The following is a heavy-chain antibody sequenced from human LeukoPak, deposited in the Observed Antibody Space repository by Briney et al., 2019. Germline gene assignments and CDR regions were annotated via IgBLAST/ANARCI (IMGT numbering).Heavy chain of an antibody. J-gene: IGHJ4*02. CDR2: IAYDGSNK. Sequence: GGSLRLSCAASGFTFSSYGMHWVRQAPGKGLEWVAVIAYDGSNKYYADSVEGRFTISRDNSKNTLYLQMNGLRAEDTAVYYCAKDVSWRTTVTTGFEYWGQGTLVTVSS. CDR3: AKDVSWRTTVTTGFEY. V-gene: IGHV3-30*18. D-gene: IGHD4-17*01. CDR1: GFTFSSYG.